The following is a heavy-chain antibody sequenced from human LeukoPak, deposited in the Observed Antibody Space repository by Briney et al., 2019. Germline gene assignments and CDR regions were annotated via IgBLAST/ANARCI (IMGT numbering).Heavy chain of an antibody. Sequence: GGSLRLSCAASGITFSSFWMHWVRQAPGKGLVWVSRINSDGSGTSYADSVKGRFTISRDNAKNTLYLQMNSLRAEDTAVYYCATSERGYSYGFMGYWGQGTLVTVSS. J-gene: IGHJ4*02. V-gene: IGHV3-74*01. CDR2: INSDGSGT. CDR1: GITFSSFW. D-gene: IGHD5-18*01. CDR3: ATSERGYSYGFMGY.